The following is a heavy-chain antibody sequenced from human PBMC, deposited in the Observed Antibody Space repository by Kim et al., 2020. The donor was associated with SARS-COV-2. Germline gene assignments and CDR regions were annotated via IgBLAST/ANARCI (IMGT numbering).Heavy chain of an antibody. D-gene: IGHD2-15*01. Sequence: SETLSLTCAVYGGSFSGYYWSWIRQPPGKGLEWIGEINHSGSTNYNPSLKSRVTISVDTSKNQFSLKLSSVTAADTAVYYCARDAQVAYSRDIWGQGTMVTVSS. V-gene: IGHV4-34*01. CDR1: GGSFSGYY. CDR3: ARDAQVAYSRDI. J-gene: IGHJ3*02. CDR2: INHSGST.